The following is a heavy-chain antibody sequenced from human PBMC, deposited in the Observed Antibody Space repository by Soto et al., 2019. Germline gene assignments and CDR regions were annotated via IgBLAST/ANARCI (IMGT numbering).Heavy chain of an antibody. CDR3: ARVHYYDSSGYYPYYFDY. Sequence: QVPLQQSGPGLVKPSQTLSLTCAISGDSVSSNSAAWNWIRQSPSRGLEWLGRTYYRSKWYNDYAVSVKSRITINPDTSKNQFSLQLNSVTPEDTAVYYCARVHYYDSSGYYPYYFDYWGQGTLVTVSS. D-gene: IGHD3-22*01. J-gene: IGHJ4*02. CDR2: TYYRSKWYN. V-gene: IGHV6-1*01. CDR1: GDSVSSNSAA.